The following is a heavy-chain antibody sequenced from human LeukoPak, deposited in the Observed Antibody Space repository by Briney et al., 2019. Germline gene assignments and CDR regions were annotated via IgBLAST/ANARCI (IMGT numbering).Heavy chain of an antibody. V-gene: IGHV4-30-2*01. CDR2: IYHSGST. CDR1: GGSISSGGYS. D-gene: IGHD5-24*01. CDR3: ARGGDDQVPFDY. Sequence: PSETLSLTCAVSGGSISSGGYSWSWIRQPPGKGLEWIGYIYHSGSTYYNPSLKSRVTISVDRSKNQFSLKLSSVTAADTAVYYCARGGDDQVPFDYWGQGTLVTVSS. J-gene: IGHJ4*02.